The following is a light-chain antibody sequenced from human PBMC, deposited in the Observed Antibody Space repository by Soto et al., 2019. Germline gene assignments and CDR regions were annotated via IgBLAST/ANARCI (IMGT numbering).Light chain of an antibody. CDR1: QSVSSN. Sequence: EIVMPQSPATLSVSPGERATLSLMASQSVSSNLAWYQHKPGQAPRLLIYGASTRATGIPARFSGSGSGTEFTLTISSLQSEDFAVYYCQQYNNWPPWTFGQGTKVDIK. CDR2: GAS. V-gene: IGKV3-15*01. CDR3: QQYNNWPPWT. J-gene: IGKJ1*01.